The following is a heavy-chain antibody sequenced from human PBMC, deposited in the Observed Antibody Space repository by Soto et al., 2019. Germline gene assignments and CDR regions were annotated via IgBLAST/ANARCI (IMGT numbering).Heavy chain of an antibody. V-gene: IGHV4-59*08. Sequence: SETLSLTCTVSGGSISSYYWSWIRQPPGKGLEWIGYIYYSGSTNYNPSLKSRVTISEDTSKNQFSLKLSSVTAADTAVYYCARQALGPYYYDSSGYYYFDYWGQGTLVTVSS. J-gene: IGHJ4*02. D-gene: IGHD3-22*01. CDR3: ARQALGPYYYDSSGYYYFDY. CDR2: IYYSGST. CDR1: GGSISSYY.